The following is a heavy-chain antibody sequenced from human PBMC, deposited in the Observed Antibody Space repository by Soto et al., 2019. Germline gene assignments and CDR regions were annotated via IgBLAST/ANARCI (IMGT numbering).Heavy chain of an antibody. D-gene: IGHD2-2*01. CDR3: ARATDIVVVPAVYYGMDV. V-gene: IGHV3-21*01. J-gene: IGHJ6*02. Sequence: GSLRLSCAASGFTFSSYSMNWVRQAPGKGLEWVSSISSSSSYIYYADSVKGRFTISRDNAKNSLYLQMNSLRAEDTAVYYCARATDIVVVPAVYYGMDVWGQGTTVTVSS. CDR2: ISSSSSYI. CDR1: GFTFSSYS.